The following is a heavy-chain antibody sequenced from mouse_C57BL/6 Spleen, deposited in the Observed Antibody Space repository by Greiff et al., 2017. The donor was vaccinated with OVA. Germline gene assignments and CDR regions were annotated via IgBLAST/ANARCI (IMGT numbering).Heavy chain of an antibody. D-gene: IGHD1-1*01. V-gene: IGHV1-7*01. CDR1: GYTFTSYW. CDR3: ARSEVLATVVEDQDYAMDY. CDR2: INPSSGYT. J-gene: IGHJ4*01. Sequence: VHLVESGAELAKPGASVKLSCKASGYTFTSYWMHWVKQRPGQGLEWIGYINPSSGYTKYNQKFKDKATLTADKSSSTAYMQLSSLTYEDSAVYYCARSEVLATVVEDQDYAMDYWGQGTSVTVSS.